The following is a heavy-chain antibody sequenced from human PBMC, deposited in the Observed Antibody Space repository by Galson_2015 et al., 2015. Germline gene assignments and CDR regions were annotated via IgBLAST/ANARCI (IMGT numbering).Heavy chain of an antibody. D-gene: IGHD3-3*01. CDR1: GYTFTSYA. J-gene: IGHJ5*02. CDR2: IRRNGANT. Sequence: SLRLSCKASGYTFTSYAINWVRQAPGKGLEWIAGIRRNGANTYYAECLKGRFTISRDNSKNTRYLQMNSLRAEDTAVYYCAKDSTDFWSVAGRFDHWGQGTLVTVSS. V-gene: IGHV3-23*01. CDR3: AKDSTDFWSVAGRFDH.